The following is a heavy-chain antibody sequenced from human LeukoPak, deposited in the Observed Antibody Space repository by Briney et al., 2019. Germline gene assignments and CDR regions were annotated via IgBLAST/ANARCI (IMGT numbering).Heavy chain of an antibody. J-gene: IGHJ3*02. CDR1: GGSISSGNHY. CDR2: FSTSGST. V-gene: IGHV4-61*02. Sequence: KPSETLSLTCTVSGGSISSGNHYWSWIRQPAGKGLEWIGRFSTSGSTNYNPSLKSRVTISGDTSKNQFSLKLSSVTAADTAVYYCARNAFDIWGQGTMVTVSS. CDR3: ARNAFDI.